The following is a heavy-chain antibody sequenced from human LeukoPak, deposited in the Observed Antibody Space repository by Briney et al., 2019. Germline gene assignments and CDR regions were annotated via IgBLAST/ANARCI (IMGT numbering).Heavy chain of an antibody. CDR2: INPNSGVT. D-gene: IGHD3-22*01. J-gene: IGHJ6*03. CDR3: ARTGYYYDSSGYYYPPNYYYYMDV. Sequence: ASVKVSCKASGYTFSGFYIHWVRQAPGQGLEWMGWINPNSGVTNYAQKLQGRVTITRDTSISTAYMELSRLRSDDTAVYYCARTGYYYDSSGYYYPPNYYYYMDVWGKGTTVTVSS. V-gene: IGHV1-2*02. CDR1: GYTFSGFY.